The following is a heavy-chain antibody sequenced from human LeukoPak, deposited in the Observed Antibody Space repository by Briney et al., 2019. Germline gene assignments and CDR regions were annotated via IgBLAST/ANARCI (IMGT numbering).Heavy chain of an antibody. V-gene: IGHV3-21*01. CDR1: GFIFSSYT. J-gene: IGHJ4*02. Sequence: PGGSLRLSCAASGFIFSSYTMNWVRQAPGKGLEWVSSISRSSAFIHYADSVKGRFTISRDNAKNSLYLQMNSLRAEDTAVYYCARGSYYDSSGYGYWGQGTLVTVSS. D-gene: IGHD3-22*01. CDR3: ARGSYYDSSGYGY. CDR2: ISRSSAFI.